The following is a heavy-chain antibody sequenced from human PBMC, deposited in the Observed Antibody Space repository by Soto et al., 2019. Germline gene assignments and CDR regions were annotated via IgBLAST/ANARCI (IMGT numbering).Heavy chain of an antibody. CDR2: IWSDGNNR. CDR3: VRGDNWNDEASDY. D-gene: IGHD1-1*01. V-gene: IGHV3-33*01. J-gene: IGHJ4*02. Sequence: QGQLVESGGGVVQPGRSLRLSCAASGFMFSNHGMHWVRQAPGKGLEWVAVIWSDGNNRYYADSVKGRFTISRDNSKNTLYLQMNSLRAEDTAVYYCVRGDNWNDEASDYWGQGTLVTVSS. CDR1: GFMFSNHG.